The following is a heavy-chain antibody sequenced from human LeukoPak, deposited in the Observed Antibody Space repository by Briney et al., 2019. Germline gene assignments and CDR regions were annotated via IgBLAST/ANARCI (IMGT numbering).Heavy chain of an antibody. V-gene: IGHV3-23*01. CDR2: ISGSGAST. D-gene: IGHD3-10*01. CDR1: GVTFSSYA. J-gene: IGHJ4*02. CDR3: AKVRFGVTARYYFDY. Sequence: GGSLRLSCAASGVTFSSYAMSWVRQAPGKGLEWVSVISGSGASTYYADSVKGRFAISRDNSKNTLYLQMNSLRAEDTAVYYCAKVRFGVTARYYFDYWGQGTLVTVSS.